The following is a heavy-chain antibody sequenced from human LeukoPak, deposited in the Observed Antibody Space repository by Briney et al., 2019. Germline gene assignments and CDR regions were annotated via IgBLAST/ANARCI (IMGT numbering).Heavy chain of an antibody. CDR3: ARGMAARHYYYYYMDV. D-gene: IGHD6-6*01. CDR2: INHSGST. J-gene: IGHJ6*03. CDR1: GGSFSGYY. V-gene: IGHV4-34*01. Sequence: MPSETLSLTCAVYGGSFSGYYWSWIRQPPGKGLEWIGEINHSGSTNYNPSLKSRVTISVDTSKNQFSLKPSSVTAADTAVYYCARGMAARHYYYYYMDVWGKGTTVTVSS.